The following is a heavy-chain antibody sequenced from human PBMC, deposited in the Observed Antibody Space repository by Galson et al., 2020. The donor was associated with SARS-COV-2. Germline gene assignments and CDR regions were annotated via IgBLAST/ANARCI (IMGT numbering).Heavy chain of an antibody. J-gene: IGHJ6*02. D-gene: IGHD3-16*01. CDR3: GRLAADSLQGRRWWETTDYESYGIDV. CDR1: GVSITNFY. V-gene: IGHV4-59*08. Sequence: ASETLSLTCGVSGVSITNFYWTWIRQPPGKGLEWIGSFYSRGHSSTNPSLHSPVTISLDTYNNQFSLRLTSVAAADTAIYYCGRLAADSLQGRRWWETTDYESYGIDVWGRGTTVTVSS. CDR2: FYSRGHS.